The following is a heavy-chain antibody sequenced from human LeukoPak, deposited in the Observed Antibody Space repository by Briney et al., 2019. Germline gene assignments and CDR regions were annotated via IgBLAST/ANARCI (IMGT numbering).Heavy chain of an antibody. D-gene: IGHD2-2*02. CDR1: GGSISSGGYY. Sequence: SETLSLTCTVSGGSISSGGYYWSWIRQPPGKGLEWIGYIYHSGSTYYNPSLKSRVTISVDRSKNQFSLKLSSVTAADTAVYYCARGDIVVAPAAIPEYYFDYWGQGTLVTVSS. V-gene: IGHV4-30-2*01. CDR3: ARGDIVVAPAAIPEYYFDY. CDR2: IYHSGST. J-gene: IGHJ4*02.